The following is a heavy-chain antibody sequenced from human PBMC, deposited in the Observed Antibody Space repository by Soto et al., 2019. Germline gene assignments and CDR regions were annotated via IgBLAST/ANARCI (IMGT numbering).Heavy chain of an antibody. D-gene: IGHD5-12*01. CDR1: GDSFNDYY. J-gene: IGHJ6*03. CDR3: ARESGGATATLDYYYFYRDV. Sequence: QVQLVQSGAEVRKPGASVTVSCRSSGDSFNDYYIHWVRQAPGQGLEWMGWINPNSGVTKYAQKFQGWVSMTRDTSSRTVYMQLSRLRSDDTAVYYCARESGGATATLDYYYFYRDVWGTGTTVTVSS. V-gene: IGHV1-2*04. CDR2: INPNSGVT.